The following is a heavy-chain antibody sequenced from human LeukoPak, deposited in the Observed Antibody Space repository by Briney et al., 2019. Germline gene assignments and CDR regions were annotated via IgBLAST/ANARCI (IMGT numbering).Heavy chain of an antibody. V-gene: IGHV3-66*01. CDR1: GFTVSSNY. CDR3: ARINYGDWGVFDY. Sequence: GGSLRLSCAAPGFTVSSNYMSWVRQAAGKGLEWVSVIYSGGSTYYADSVKGRFTISRDNSKNTLYLQMNSLRAEDTAVYYCARINYGDWGVFDYWGQGTLVTVSS. CDR2: IYSGGST. D-gene: IGHD4-17*01. J-gene: IGHJ4*02.